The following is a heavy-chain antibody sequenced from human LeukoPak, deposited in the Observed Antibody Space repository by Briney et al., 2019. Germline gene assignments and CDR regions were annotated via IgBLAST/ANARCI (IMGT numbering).Heavy chain of an antibody. D-gene: IGHD3-3*01. CDR2: INSDGGGA. CDR3: ARDSTRVVIPYYFDY. Sequence: PGGSLRLSCAASGITFGNNWMHWVRQGPGKGLVWISRINSDGGGAIYADSVKGRFTISRDNSKNTLYLQMNSLRAEDTAVYYCARDSTRVVIPYYFDYWGQGTLVTVSS. V-gene: IGHV3-74*01. CDR1: GITFGNNW. J-gene: IGHJ4*02.